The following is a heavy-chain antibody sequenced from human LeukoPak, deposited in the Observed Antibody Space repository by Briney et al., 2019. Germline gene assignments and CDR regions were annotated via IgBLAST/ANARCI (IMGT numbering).Heavy chain of an antibody. CDR2: ISYDGSNK. V-gene: IGHV3-30*03. J-gene: IGHJ4*02. CDR1: RLTFSRYG. CDR3: ARDGFYSDTSGYFRNYDY. D-gene: IGHD3-22*01. Sequence: PGGSLRLSCAASRLTFSRYGMHWVRQAPGKGLEWVAVISYDGSNKYYVDSVKGRFTISRDNSKNTLYLQMNSLRAEDTAVYYCARDGFYSDTSGYFRNYDYWGQGTLVTVSS.